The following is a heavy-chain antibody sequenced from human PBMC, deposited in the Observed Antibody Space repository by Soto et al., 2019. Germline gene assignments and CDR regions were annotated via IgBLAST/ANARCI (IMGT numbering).Heavy chain of an antibody. D-gene: IGHD3-3*01. Sequence: EVQLLESGGGLVQPGGSLRLSCAASGFTFSSYAMSWVRQAPGRGLEWVSCISGSGNSKYYADSVKGRCSISRDNSKSTLDLQMKSLRAEDPAAYYCAKGSSYLDFWSGPGDLDYWGQGTLVTVSS. CDR3: AKGSSYLDFWSGPGDLDY. V-gene: IGHV3-23*01. J-gene: IGHJ4*02. CDR2: ISGSGNSK. CDR1: GFTFSSYA.